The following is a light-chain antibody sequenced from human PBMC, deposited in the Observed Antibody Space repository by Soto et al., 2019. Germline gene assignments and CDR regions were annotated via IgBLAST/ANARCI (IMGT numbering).Light chain of an antibody. CDR1: HDVRSW. J-gene: IGKJ1*01. V-gene: IGKV1-12*02. Sequence: DIQMTQSPSSVSASVGDRVTISCRASHDVRSWLAWYQQKPGKAPNLLIYGASTLQCGVPSRFSGSGSGTDFTLTSSSLQPEDFATYYCQQANGDPWTFGQGTKVEIK. CDR2: GAS. CDR3: QQANGDPWT.